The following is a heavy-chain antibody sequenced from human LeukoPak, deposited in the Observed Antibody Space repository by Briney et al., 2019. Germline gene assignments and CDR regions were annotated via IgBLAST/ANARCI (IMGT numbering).Heavy chain of an antibody. J-gene: IGHJ6*03. V-gene: IGHV4-39*07. CDR3: AKAPPKEYDFWSGYYNYMDV. Sequence: SETLSLTCTVSGGSISSSSYYWGWIRQPPGKGLEWIGSIYYSGSTHYTPSLRSRVTISVGTSKNQFSLKLSSVTAADTAVYYCAKAPPKEYDFWSGYYNYMDVWGKGTTVTVSS. CDR2: IYYSGST. CDR1: GGSISSSSYY. D-gene: IGHD3/OR15-3a*01.